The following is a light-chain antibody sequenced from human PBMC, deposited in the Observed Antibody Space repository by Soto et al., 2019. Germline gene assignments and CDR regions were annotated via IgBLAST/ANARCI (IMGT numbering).Light chain of an antibody. CDR1: NIGRKS. V-gene: IGLV3-21*04. CDR2: YNS. CDR3: QVWDSSSDHLVL. J-gene: IGLJ2*01. Sequence: SYELTQPPSVSVAPGKTARITCVGNNIGRKSVHWYQQKPGQAPLLVMYYNSDRPSGIPERFFGSNSGNTATLTISRVEAGDEYDYYCQVWDSSSDHLVLFGGGTKLTVL.